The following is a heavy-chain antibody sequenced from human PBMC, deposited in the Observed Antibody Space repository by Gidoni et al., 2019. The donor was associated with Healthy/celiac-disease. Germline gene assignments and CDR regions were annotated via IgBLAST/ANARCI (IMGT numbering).Heavy chain of an antibody. CDR1: GGSISSYY. D-gene: IGHD6-13*01. J-gene: IGHJ4*02. CDR3: ARLRAAAGTEAVDY. V-gene: IGHV4-59*08. CDR2: IYYSGST. Sequence: QVQLQESGPGLVKPSETLSLTCTVSGGSISSYYWSWIRQPPGKGLEWIGYIYYSGSTNYNPSLKSRVTISVDTSKNQFSLKLSSVTAADTAVYYCARLRAAAGTEAVDYWGQGTLVTVSS.